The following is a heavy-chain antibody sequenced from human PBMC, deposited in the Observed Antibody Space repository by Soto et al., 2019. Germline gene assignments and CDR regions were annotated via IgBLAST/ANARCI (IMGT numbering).Heavy chain of an antibody. D-gene: IGHD2-15*01. Sequence: PSETLSLTCTVSGGSISSGDYYWSWIRQHPGKGLEWIGYIYYSGSTNYNPSLKSRVTISVDTSKNQFSLKLSSVTAADTAVYYCARETDCSGGSCYSRGDWFDPWGQGTLVTVSS. J-gene: IGHJ5*02. CDR3: ARETDCSGGSCYSRGDWFDP. CDR2: IYYSGST. V-gene: IGHV4-61*08. CDR1: GGSISSGDYY.